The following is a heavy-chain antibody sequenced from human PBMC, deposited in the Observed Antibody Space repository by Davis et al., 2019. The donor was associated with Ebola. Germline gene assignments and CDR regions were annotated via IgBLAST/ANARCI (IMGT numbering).Heavy chain of an antibody. J-gene: IGHJ6*02. Sequence: PSETLSLTCTVSGGSISSGGYYWSWIRQHPGKGLEWIGYIYYSGSTYYNPSLKSRVTISVDTSKNQFSLKLSSVTAADTAVYYCAGEQLPGYGMDVWGQGTTVTVSS. D-gene: IGHD2-2*01. CDR3: AGEQLPGYGMDV. V-gene: IGHV4-31*03. CDR2: IYYSGST. CDR1: GGSISSGGYY.